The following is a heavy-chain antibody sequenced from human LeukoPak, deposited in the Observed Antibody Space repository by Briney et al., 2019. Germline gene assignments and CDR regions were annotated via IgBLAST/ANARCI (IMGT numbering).Heavy chain of an antibody. CDR1: GGTFSSYA. V-gene: IGHV1-69*06. Sequence: GASVKVSCKASGGTFSSYAISWVRQAPGQGLEWMGGIIPIFGTASYAQKFQGRVTITADKSTSTPYMELSSLRSEDTAVYYCATNYDILTGYTHWGQGTLVTVSS. CDR3: ATNYDILTGYTH. D-gene: IGHD3-9*01. CDR2: IIPIFGTA. J-gene: IGHJ4*02.